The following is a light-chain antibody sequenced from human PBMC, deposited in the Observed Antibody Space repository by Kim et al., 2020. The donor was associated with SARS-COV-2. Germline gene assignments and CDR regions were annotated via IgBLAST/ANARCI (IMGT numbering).Light chain of an antibody. CDR1: QSISSW. J-gene: IGKJ1*01. CDR2: EAS. CDR3: QQYRSYWT. V-gene: IGKV1-5*03. Sequence: DFQMTQSPSTLSASVGDRVTITCRASQSISSWLAWYQQKPGKAPKLLIYEASNLQSGVPSRFSGSGSGTDFTLTISSLQPDDFATYYCQQYRSYWTFGQGTKVDIK.